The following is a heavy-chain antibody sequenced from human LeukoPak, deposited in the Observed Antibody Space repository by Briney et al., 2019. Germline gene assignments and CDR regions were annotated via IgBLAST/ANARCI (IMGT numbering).Heavy chain of an antibody. CDR3: ARDRSPEGYYDSSHWDYYHGMDV. CDR2: IYYSGST. D-gene: IGHD3-22*01. J-gene: IGHJ6*02. V-gene: IGHV4-61*01. CDR1: GGSISSSSYY. Sequence: SETLSLTCTVSGGSISSSSYYWGWIRQPPGTGLEWIGYIYYSGSTNYNPSLKSRVTIAVDTSKNQFSLNLSSVTAADTAMYYCARDRSPEGYYDSSHWDYYHGMDVWGQGTTVTVSS.